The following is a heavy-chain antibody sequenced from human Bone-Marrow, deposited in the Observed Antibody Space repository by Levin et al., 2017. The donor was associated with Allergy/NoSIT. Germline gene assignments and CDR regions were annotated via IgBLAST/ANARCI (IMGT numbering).Heavy chain of an antibody. CDR3: SRDLLGADDY. J-gene: IGHJ4*02. Sequence: RAGGSLRLSCAASGFTFSRYWMHWVRQAPGKGLEWVSRTNEDGSIKTYADSVKDRFSISRDNVKNTLYLHMNSLRAEDTAVYYCSRDLLGADDYWGQGTLVTVSS. CDR2: TNEDGSIK. D-gene: IGHD4/OR15-4a*01. CDR1: GFTFSRYW. V-gene: IGHV3-74*01.